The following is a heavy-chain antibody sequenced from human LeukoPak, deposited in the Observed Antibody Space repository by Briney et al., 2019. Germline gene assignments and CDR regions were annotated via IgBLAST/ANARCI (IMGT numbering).Heavy chain of an antibody. CDR3: ARIAAVNWFDP. CDR2: IIPILGIA. J-gene: IGHJ5*02. Sequence: PGSSVKVSCKASGGTFSSYTISWVRQAPGQGLEWMGRIIPILGIANYAQKFQGRVTITADKSTSTAYMELSSLRSEDTAVYYCARIAAVNWFDPWGQGTLVTGSS. D-gene: IGHD6-6*01. CDR1: GGTFSSYT. V-gene: IGHV1-69*02.